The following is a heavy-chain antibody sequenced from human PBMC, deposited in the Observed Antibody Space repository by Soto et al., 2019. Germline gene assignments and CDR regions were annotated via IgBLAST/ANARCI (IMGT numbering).Heavy chain of an antibody. CDR2: ISGSGVST. D-gene: IGHD6-19*01. J-gene: IGHJ4*02. V-gene: IGHV3-23*01. CDR3: AKEVGYSSGDDYFDY. Sequence: EVQLLGSGGGLVQPGGSLRLSCAASGFTFSSYAMSWVRQAPGKGLEWVSGISGSGVSTHYADSVKGRFTISRDNSKNTLYLLMSSLRAEDTAVYYCAKEVGYSSGDDYFDYWGQGTLVTVSS. CDR1: GFTFSSYA.